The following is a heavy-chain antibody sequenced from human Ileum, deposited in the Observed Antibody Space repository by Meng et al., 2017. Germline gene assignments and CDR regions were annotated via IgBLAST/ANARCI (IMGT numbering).Heavy chain of an antibody. CDR3: AREWSGSYRHFDY. D-gene: IGHD1-26*01. CDR2: IHHSGST. J-gene: IGHJ4*02. Sequence: VQLQESAPGLLKPSGTLSLTCAVSGGSSSTSDWWSWVRQPPGKGLEWIGEIHHSGSTNYNPSLKSRVTISVDKSKNQFSLKLNSVTAADTAVYYCAREWSGSYRHFDYWGQGTLVTVSS. V-gene: IGHV4-4*02. CDR1: GGSSSTSDW.